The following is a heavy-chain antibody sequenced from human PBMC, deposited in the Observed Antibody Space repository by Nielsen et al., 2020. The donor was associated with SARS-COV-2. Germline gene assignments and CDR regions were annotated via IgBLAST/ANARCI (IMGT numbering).Heavy chain of an antibody. J-gene: IGHJ6*02. CDR2: FDPEDGET. CDR3: ATGAYGSGSQGVYYYYGMDV. Sequence: ASVKVSCKVSGYTLTELSMHWVRQAPGKGLEWMGGFDPEDGETIYAQKFQGRVTMTEDTSTDTAYMELSSLRSEDTAVYYCATGAYGSGSQGVYYYYGMDVWGQRTTVTVSS. D-gene: IGHD3-10*01. CDR1: GYTLTELS. V-gene: IGHV1-24*01.